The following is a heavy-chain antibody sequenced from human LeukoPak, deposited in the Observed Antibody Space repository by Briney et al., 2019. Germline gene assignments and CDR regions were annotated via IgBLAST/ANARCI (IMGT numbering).Heavy chain of an antibody. CDR1: GGSISSSSYY. V-gene: IGHV4-39*01. D-gene: IGHD3-10*01. CDR3: ARHDLGGFPGSRVHP. J-gene: IGHJ5*02. CDR2: IYYSGST. Sequence: SETLSLTCTVSGGSISSSSYYWGWIRQPRGKGLEWIGSIYYSGSTYYNPSLKSRVTISVDTSKNQFSLKLSSVTAADTAVYYCARHDLGGFPGSRVHPWGQGTLVTVSS.